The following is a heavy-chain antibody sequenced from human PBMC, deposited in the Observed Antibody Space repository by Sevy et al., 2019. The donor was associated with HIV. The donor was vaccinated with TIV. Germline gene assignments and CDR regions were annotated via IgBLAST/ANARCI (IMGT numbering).Heavy chain of an antibody. CDR2: INSDGNST. D-gene: IGHD2-15*01. Sequence: GGSLRLSCAASGFTFSTYWMHWVRQAPGKGLVWVSRINSDGNSTNYADSVKGRFTISRDNAKSTLYLQMKSLRDEDTAIYYCASDLGAGDDIGDAFDIWGQRTMVTVSS. V-gene: IGHV3-74*01. CDR1: GFTFSTYW. J-gene: IGHJ3*02. CDR3: ASDLGAGDDIGDAFDI.